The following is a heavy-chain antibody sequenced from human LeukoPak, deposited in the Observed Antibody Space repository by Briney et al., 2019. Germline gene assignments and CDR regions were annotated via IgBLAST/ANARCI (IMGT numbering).Heavy chain of an antibody. V-gene: IGHV3-48*02. CDR3: ARGYYYDSSGYGY. J-gene: IGHJ4*02. Sequence: GGSLRLSCAASGFTFSSYSMNWVRQAPGKGLEWVSYISSSSSTTYYADSVKGRFTISRDNAKNSLYLQMNSLRDEDTAVYYCARGYYYDSSGYGYWGQGTLVTVSS. CDR1: GFTFSSYS. CDR2: ISSSSSTT. D-gene: IGHD3-22*01.